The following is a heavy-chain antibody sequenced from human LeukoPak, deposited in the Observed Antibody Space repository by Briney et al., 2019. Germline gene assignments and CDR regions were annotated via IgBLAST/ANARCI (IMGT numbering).Heavy chain of an antibody. V-gene: IGHV3-21*01. J-gene: IGHJ4*02. D-gene: IGHD6-19*01. Sequence: PGGSLRLSCAASGFTFSSYSMNWVRQAPGKGLEWASSISSGSSCIYYADSVKGRFTISRDNAKNSLYLQMNSLRAEDTAVYYCARVGIAVAGPYFDYWGQGTLVTVSS. CDR2: ISSGSSCI. CDR1: GFTFSSYS. CDR3: ARVGIAVAGPYFDY.